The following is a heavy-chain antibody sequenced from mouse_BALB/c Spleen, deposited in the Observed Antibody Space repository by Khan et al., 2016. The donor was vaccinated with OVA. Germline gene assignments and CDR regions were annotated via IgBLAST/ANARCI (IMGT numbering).Heavy chain of an antibody. CDR2: IFPGTGTT. Sequence: QVQLKQSGAELVKPGASVKLSCKTSDYTFTSYWIQWVKQRPGQGLGWIGEIFPGTGTTYYTENFKGKATLTIDTSSTTAYMQLSSLTSEDSAVYFCASGYFGNYEFAYWGQGTLVTVSA. D-gene: IGHD2-1*01. V-gene: IGHV1S132*01. CDR3: ASGYFGNYEFAY. CDR1: DYTFTSYW. J-gene: IGHJ3*01.